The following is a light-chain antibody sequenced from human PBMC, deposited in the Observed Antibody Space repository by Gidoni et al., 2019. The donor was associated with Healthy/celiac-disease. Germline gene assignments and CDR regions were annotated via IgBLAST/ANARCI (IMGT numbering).Light chain of an antibody. CDR3: QQYGSSPQT. V-gene: IGKV3-20*01. Sequence: EIVLTQSPGTLSLSPGESAPLSCRATQSFRSSYLAWYQQKPGQAPRLLIYGASSRATGIPDRFSGSGSGTDFTLTISRLEPEDFAVYYCQQYGSSPQTFGQGTKVEIK. CDR2: GAS. CDR1: QSFRSSY. J-gene: IGKJ1*01.